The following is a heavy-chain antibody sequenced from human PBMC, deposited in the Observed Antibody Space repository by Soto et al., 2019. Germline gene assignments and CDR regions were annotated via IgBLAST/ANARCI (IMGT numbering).Heavy chain of an antibody. D-gene: IGHD3-10*01. CDR1: GFTFSSYW. V-gene: IGHV3-74*01. CDR2: INSDGSST. Sequence: PGGSLRLSCAASGFTFSSYWMHWVRQAPGKGLVWVSRINSDGSSTSYADSVKGRFTISRDNAKNTLYLQMNSLRAEDTAVYYCARGQVRGVMGSYYYYYGMDVWGQGTTVTVSS. J-gene: IGHJ6*02. CDR3: ARGQVRGVMGSYYYYYGMDV.